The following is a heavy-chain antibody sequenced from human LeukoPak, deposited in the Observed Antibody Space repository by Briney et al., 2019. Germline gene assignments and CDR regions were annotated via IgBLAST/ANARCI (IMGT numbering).Heavy chain of an antibody. J-gene: IGHJ4*02. V-gene: IGHV4-4*07. Sequence: PSETLSLTRTVAVGSISSYYWSWIRQPARKGLEWIGRIYTSGSTNYNPSLKSRVTMSVDTSKNQFSLKLSSVTAADTAVYYCAREWPWLIAPRYDFDYWGQGTLVTVSS. D-gene: IGHD3-16*01. CDR1: VGSISSYY. CDR3: AREWPWLIAPRYDFDY. CDR2: IYTSGST.